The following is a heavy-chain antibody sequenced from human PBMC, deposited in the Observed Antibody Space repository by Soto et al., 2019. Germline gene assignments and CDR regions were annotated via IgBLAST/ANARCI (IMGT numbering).Heavy chain of an antibody. J-gene: IGHJ4*02. V-gene: IGHV4-31*03. Sequence: SETLSLTCTVSAGSISSGGYYWSWIRQHPGKGLEWIGYIYYSGSTYYNPSLKSRVTISVDTSKNQFSLKLSSVTAADTAVYYCARAPIPAAIDYWGQGTLVTFS. D-gene: IGHD2-2*01. CDR3: ARAPIPAAIDY. CDR2: IYYSGST. CDR1: AGSISSGGYY.